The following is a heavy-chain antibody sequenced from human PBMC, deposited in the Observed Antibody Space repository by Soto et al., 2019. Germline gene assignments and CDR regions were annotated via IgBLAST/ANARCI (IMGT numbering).Heavy chain of an antibody. J-gene: IGHJ4*02. CDR2: ISSSGSTI. CDR1: GFTFSDYY. Sequence: LRXSCAASGFTFSDYYISWIRQAPGKGLEWVSYISSSGSTIYYADSVKGRFTISRDNAKNSLYLQMNSLRAEDTAVYYCARDLFGAARPFSFAYWGQGTLVTVSS. V-gene: IGHV3-11*01. CDR3: ARDLFGAARPFSFAY. D-gene: IGHD6-6*01.